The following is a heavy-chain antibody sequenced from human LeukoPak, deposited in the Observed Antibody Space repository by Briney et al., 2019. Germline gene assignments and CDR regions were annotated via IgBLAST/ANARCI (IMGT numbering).Heavy chain of an antibody. D-gene: IGHD3-10*01. V-gene: IGHV1-2*02. CDR2: INPNSGGT. Sequence: ASVKVSCKASGYTFTGYYMHWVRQAPGQGLEWMGWINPNSGGTNYAQKFQGRVTMTRDTSISTAYMELSRLRSDDTAVYYCARVLMARGVTTGYFDYWGQGTLVTVSS. CDR1: GYTFTGYY. CDR3: ARVLMARGVTTGYFDY. J-gene: IGHJ4*02.